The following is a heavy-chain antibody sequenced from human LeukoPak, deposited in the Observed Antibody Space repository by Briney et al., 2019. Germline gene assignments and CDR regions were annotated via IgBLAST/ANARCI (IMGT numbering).Heavy chain of an antibody. CDR3: ARDDNGRWFDP. CDR2: ISYDGSNK. Sequence: GGSLRLSCAASGFTFSSYAMHWVRQAPGKGLEWVAVISYDGSNKYYADSVKRRFTISRDNSKNTLYLQMNSLRAEDTAVYYCARDDNGRWFDPWGQGTLVTVSS. D-gene: IGHD1-1*01. CDR1: GFTFSSYA. J-gene: IGHJ5*02. V-gene: IGHV3-30-3*01.